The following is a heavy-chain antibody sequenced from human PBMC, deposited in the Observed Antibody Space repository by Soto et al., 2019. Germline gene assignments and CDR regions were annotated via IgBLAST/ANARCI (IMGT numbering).Heavy chain of an antibody. Sequence: ASVKVSCKASGYTFTGYYMHWVRQAPGQGLEWMGWINPNSGGTNYAQKFQGRVTMTTDTSICTAYMELSRLRSDDTAVYYCARDVSSTSASDCWGQGTLVTVSS. V-gene: IGHV1-2*02. CDR3: ARDVSSTSASDC. CDR1: GYTFTGYY. D-gene: IGHD2-2*01. CDR2: INPNSGGT. J-gene: IGHJ4*02.